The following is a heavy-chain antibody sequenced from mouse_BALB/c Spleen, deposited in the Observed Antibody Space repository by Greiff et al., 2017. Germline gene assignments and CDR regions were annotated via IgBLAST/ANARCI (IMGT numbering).Heavy chain of an antibody. CDR3: AREGGAKRGYFDV. D-gene: IGHD1-1*01. Sequence: VQRVESGPGLVAPSQSLSITCTVSGFSLTSYGVHWVRQPPGKGLEWLGVIWAGGSTNYNSALMSRLSISKDNSKSQVFLKMNSLQTDDTAMYYCAREGGAKRGYFDVWGAGTTVTVSS. V-gene: IGHV2-9*02. J-gene: IGHJ1*01. CDR1: GFSLTSYG. CDR2: IWAGGST.